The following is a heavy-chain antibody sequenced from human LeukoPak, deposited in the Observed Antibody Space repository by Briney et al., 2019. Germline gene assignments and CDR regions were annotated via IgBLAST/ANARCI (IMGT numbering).Heavy chain of an antibody. CDR3: AKDMGWYYYDSSGSKGFDY. D-gene: IGHD3-22*01. V-gene: IGHV3-9*01. J-gene: IGHJ4*02. CDR2: ISWNSGSI. CDR1: GFTFDDYA. Sequence: QPGGSLGLSYAASGFTFDDYAMHWVRQAPGKGLEWVSGISWNSGSIGYADSVKGRFTISRDNAKNSLYLQMNSLRAEDTALYYCAKDMGWYYYDSSGSKGFDYWGQGTLVTVSS.